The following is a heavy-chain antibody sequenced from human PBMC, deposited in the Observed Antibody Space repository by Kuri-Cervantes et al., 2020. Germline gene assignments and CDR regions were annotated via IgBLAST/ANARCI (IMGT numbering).Heavy chain of an antibody. CDR2: INSDGSST. D-gene: IGHD2-15*01. CDR3: AREWATRYCSGGSCYLGYYYYGMDV. V-gene: IGHV3-74*01. J-gene: IGHJ6*02. CDR1: GFILSDYW. Sequence: GGSLRLSCAASGFILSDYWMHWVRQAPGKGLVWVSVINSDGSSTSSADSVKGRFTISRGNVKNTLYLQMNSLRAEDTAVYYCAREWATRYCSGGSCYLGYYYYGMDVWGQGTTVTVSS.